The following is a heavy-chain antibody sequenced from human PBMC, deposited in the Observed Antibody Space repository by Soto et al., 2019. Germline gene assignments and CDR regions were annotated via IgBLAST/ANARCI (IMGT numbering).Heavy chain of an antibody. CDR1: GYTFINYH. D-gene: IGHD3-16*01. J-gene: IGHJ3*01. Sequence: QVQLEQSGAEVKKPGTSVKISCKASGYTFINYHIHWVRQGPGQGLEWTGVINPSGGRTDHSQNFQARVTVTRDASTNTVYLELRNLTSQDTAVYYCARRARGTFHGFDVWGQGTTVIVSS. CDR2: INPSGGRT. CDR3: ARRARGTFHGFDV. V-gene: IGHV1-46*01.